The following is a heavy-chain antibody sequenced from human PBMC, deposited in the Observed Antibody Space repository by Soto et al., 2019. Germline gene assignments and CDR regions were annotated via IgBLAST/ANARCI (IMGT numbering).Heavy chain of an antibody. CDR2: IYYSGST. CDR3: ARPPAAGNLYGFDY. V-gene: IGHV4-39*01. Sequence: SETLSLTCTVSGGSISSSSYYWGWIRQPPGKGLEWIGSIYYSGSTYYNPSLKSRVTISVDTSKNQFSLKLSSVTAADTAVYYCARPPAAGNLYGFDYWGQGTLVTVSS. CDR1: GGSISSSSYY. D-gene: IGHD6-13*01. J-gene: IGHJ4*02.